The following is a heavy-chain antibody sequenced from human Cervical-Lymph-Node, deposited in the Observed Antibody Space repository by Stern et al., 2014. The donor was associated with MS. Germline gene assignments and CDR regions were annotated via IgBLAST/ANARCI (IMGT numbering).Heavy chain of an antibody. V-gene: IGHV1-69*01. CDR3: GVVGVAAKYYYGMDV. D-gene: IGHD2-15*01. J-gene: IGHJ6*02. CDR1: GGTFSSYA. CDR2: IIPIFGTA. Sequence: QVQLVQSGAEVNKPGSSVKVSCKASGGTFSSYAISWVRQAPGQGLEWMGGIIPIFGTANYAQKFQGRVTITADESTSTAYMGLSSLRSEDTAVYYCGVVGVAAKYYYGMDVWGQGTTVTVSS.